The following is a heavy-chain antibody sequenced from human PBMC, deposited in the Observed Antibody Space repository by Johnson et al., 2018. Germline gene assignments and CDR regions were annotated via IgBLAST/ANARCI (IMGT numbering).Heavy chain of an antibody. CDR2: ISYDGNNK. V-gene: IGHV3-30*18. CDR3: TKDLNLKTYYDMLTGYTDAFDI. D-gene: IGHD3-9*01. Sequence: VQLVQSGGGVVQPGRSLRLSCAASGFTFSTFGMHWVRQAPGKGLEWVAVISYDGNNKYYGDSVKGRFTISRDNSKNTLYLQMNSLRTDDTAVYYCTKDLNLKTYYDMLTGYTDAFDIWGQGTTVTVSS. CDR1: GFTFSTFG. J-gene: IGHJ3*02.